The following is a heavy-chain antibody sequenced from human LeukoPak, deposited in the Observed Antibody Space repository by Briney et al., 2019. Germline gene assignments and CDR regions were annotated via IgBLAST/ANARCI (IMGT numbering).Heavy chain of an antibody. CDR3: ASSRGEGFDC. J-gene: IGHJ4*02. CDR2: IIISSSYI. V-gene: IGHV3-21*01. CDR1: GITLSTYR. D-gene: IGHD3-16*01. Sequence: GGSLRLSLAASGITLSTYRMNWVRQSPGKGLDWVSSIIISSSYIYYADSVKGRFTISRDNAKNSLYLQMNSLRAEDTAVYYCASSRGEGFDCWGQGTLVTVSS.